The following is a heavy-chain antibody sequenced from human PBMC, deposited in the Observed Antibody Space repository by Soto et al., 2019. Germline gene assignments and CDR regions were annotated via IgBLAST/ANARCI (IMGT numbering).Heavy chain of an antibody. J-gene: IGHJ3*02. D-gene: IGHD5-12*01. V-gene: IGHV3-30-3*01. Sequence: QVQLVESGGGVVQPGRSLRLSCAASGFTFSSYAMHWVRQAPGKGLEWVAVISYDGSNKYYADSVKGRFTISRDNSKNTLYLQMNSLRAEDTAVYYCARSKEMATIMDAFDIWGQGTMVTVSS. CDR1: GFTFSSYA. CDR3: ARSKEMATIMDAFDI. CDR2: ISYDGSNK.